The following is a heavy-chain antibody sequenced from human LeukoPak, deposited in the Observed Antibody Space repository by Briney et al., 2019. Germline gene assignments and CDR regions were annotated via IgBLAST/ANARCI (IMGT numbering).Heavy chain of an antibody. J-gene: IGHJ4*02. CDR1: GGSFSGYY. CDR2: INHSGST. CDR3: ARTTYYYDSSTTGEFDY. D-gene: IGHD3-22*01. V-gene: IGHV4-34*01. Sequence: SETLSLTCAVYGGSFSGYYWSWIRQPPGKGLEWIGEINHSGSTNYNPSLKSRVTISVGTSKNQFSLKLSSVTAADTAVYYCARTTYYYDSSTTGEFDYWGQGTLVTVSS.